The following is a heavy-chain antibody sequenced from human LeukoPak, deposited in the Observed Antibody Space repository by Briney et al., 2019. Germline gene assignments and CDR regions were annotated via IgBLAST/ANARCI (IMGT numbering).Heavy chain of an antibody. CDR1: GYTFTGYY. CDR2: INPNSGGT. Sequence: ASVKVSCKASGYTFTGYYMHWVRQAPGQGFEWMGWINPNSGGTNYAQKFQGRVTMTRDTSISTAYMELSRLRSDDTAVYYCARGDVVPAASNWFDPWGQGTLVTVSS. V-gene: IGHV1-2*02. D-gene: IGHD2-2*01. CDR3: ARGDVVPAASNWFDP. J-gene: IGHJ5*02.